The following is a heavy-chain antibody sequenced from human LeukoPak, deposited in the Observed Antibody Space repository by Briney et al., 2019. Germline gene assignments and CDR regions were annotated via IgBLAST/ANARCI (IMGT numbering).Heavy chain of an antibody. D-gene: IGHD1-26*01. CDR2: ISYDGSNK. CDR1: GFTFSSYA. CDR3: PIGRSGTGPAGLYYFDY. J-gene: IGHJ4*02. Sequence: GGSLRLSCAASGFTFSSYAMHWVRQAPDKGLEWVAVISYDGSNKYYADSVKGRFTMSRDNSKNTLYLQMNSLRAEDTAVYYCPIGRSGTGPAGLYYFDYWGQGTLVTVSS. V-gene: IGHV3-30*04.